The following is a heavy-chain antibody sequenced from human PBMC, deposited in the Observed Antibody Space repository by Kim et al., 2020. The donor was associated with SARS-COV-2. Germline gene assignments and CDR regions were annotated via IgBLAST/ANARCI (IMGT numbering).Heavy chain of an antibody. J-gene: IGHJ3*01. Sequence: ADSVKGRFTISRDNSDNTFHLQMNSLRPEDTAVYFCAKEKYSGTHLYAFDFWGQGTLVTVSS. V-gene: IGHV3-30*02. CDR3: AKEKYSGTHLYAFDF. D-gene: IGHD1-26*01.